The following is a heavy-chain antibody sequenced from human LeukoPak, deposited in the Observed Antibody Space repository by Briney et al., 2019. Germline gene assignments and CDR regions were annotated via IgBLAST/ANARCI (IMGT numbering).Heavy chain of an antibody. V-gene: IGHV4-4*07. CDR2: IYTSGST. Sequence: SETLSLTCTVSGGSISSYYWSWIRQPAGKGLEWIGRIYTSGSTNYNPSLKSRVTMSVDTSKNQFSLKLRFVTAADTAVYYCARNPSVGKLPAAWFDPWGQGTLVTVSS. D-gene: IGHD7-27*01. CDR1: GGSISSYY. CDR3: ARNPSVGKLPAAWFDP. J-gene: IGHJ5*02.